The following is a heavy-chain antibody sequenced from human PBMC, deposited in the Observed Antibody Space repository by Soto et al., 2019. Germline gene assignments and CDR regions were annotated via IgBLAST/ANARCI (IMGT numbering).Heavy chain of an antibody. CDR2: IYYSGST. Sequence: SETLSLTCTVSGGSISSGGYYWSWIRQHPGKGLEWIGYIYYSGSTYYNPSLKSRVTISVDTSKNQFSLKLSSVTAADTAVYYCARDPPDYGDYLYGMDVWGKGTTVTVSS. J-gene: IGHJ6*04. D-gene: IGHD4-17*01. V-gene: IGHV4-31*03. CDR3: ARDPPDYGDYLYGMDV. CDR1: GGSISSGGYY.